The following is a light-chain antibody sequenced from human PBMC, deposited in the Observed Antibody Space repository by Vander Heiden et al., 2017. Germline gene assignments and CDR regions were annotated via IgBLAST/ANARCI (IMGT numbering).Light chain of an antibody. CDR2: GNA. CDR3: QSYDSSLSSVV. CDR1: SSNIGAGYD. Sequence: QSVLTQPPSVSGAPGQRVTISCTGGSSNIGAGYDVHWYQQLPGTAPKLLIYGNANRPSGVPDRFSGSKSGTSASLAITWLQAEDEADYYCQSYDSSLSSVVFAGGTKLTVL. J-gene: IGLJ2*01. V-gene: IGLV1-40*01.